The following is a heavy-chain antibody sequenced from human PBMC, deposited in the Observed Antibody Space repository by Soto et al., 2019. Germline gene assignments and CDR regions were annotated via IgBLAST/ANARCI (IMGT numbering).Heavy chain of an antibody. Sequence: ASVKVSCKASGYTFIDYDMHWVRQAPGQGPEWMGYINPKGGGTKYAQKFQDWVTMTWDTSISTAYMELNRLRSDDTAVYYCARESVALTKDFDYWGQGTLVTVSS. CDR3: ARESVALTKDFDY. CDR2: INPKGGGT. D-gene: IGHD2-21*02. J-gene: IGHJ4*02. CDR1: GYTFIDYD. V-gene: IGHV1-2*04.